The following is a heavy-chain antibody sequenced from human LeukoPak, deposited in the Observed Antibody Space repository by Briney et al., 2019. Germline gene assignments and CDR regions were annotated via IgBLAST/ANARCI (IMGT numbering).Heavy chain of an antibody. V-gene: IGHV4-39*07. D-gene: IGHD5-24*01. CDR1: GGPIGSTDYY. Sequence: SETLSLTCTVSGGPIGSTDYYWGWIRQPPGKGLEWIGSIYYTGRTYYNPPSLKSRVTISVDTSKNQFSLKLSSVTAADTAVYYCARLRELATLHDAFDIWGQGTMVTVSS. CDR3: ARLRELATLHDAFDI. J-gene: IGHJ3*02. CDR2: IYYTGRT.